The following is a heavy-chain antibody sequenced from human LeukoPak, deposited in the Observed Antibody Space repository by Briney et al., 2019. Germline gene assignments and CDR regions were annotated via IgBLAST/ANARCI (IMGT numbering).Heavy chain of an antibody. CDR2: ISSSSSYI. J-gene: IGHJ4*02. CDR3: ARAAQYYDILTGYYGHYYFDY. Sequence: KAGGSLRLSCAASGFTFSSYRMNWVRQAPGKGLEWVSSISSSSSYIYYADSVKGRLTISRDNAKNSLYLQMNSLRAEDTAVYYCARAAQYYDILTGYYGHYYFDYWGQGTLVTVSS. CDR1: GFTFSSYR. D-gene: IGHD3-9*01. V-gene: IGHV3-21*01.